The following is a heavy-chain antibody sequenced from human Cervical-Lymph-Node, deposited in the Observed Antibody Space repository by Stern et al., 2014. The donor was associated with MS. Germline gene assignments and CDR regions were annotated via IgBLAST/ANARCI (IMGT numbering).Heavy chain of an antibody. Sequence: EVQLVESGGGLVQPGGSLKLSCVASGIIFSGPSMHWVRQASGKGLEWIGRIRSRANGQTTVYTASVKGRFTISRDDSKNTAYLQMNSLKTEDTAVYYCVSDGSGWRNWGQGTLVTVSS. D-gene: IGHD3-10*01. CDR3: VSDGSGWRN. CDR1: GIIFSGPS. J-gene: IGHJ4*02. CDR2: IRSRANGQTT. V-gene: IGHV3-73*01.